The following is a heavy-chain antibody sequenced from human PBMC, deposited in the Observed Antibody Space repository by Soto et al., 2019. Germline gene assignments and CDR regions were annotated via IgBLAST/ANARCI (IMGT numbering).Heavy chain of an antibody. J-gene: IGHJ6*02. Sequence: GGSLRLSCAVSGFSVGDYEMNWVRQAPGKGLEWLSMVTSAGTVFYYADSVRGRFTTSRDDSENSLELQMYSLRAEDTAIYYCARGRYALGVWGQGTTVTVSS. CDR1: GFSVGDYE. V-gene: IGHV3-48*03. CDR2: VTSAGTVF. CDR3: ARGRYALGV. D-gene: IGHD3-9*01.